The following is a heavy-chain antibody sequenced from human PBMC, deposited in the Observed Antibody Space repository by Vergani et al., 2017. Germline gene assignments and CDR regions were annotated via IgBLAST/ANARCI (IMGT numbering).Heavy chain of an antibody. Sequence: QVQLQESGPGLVKPSETLSLTCTVSGGSISSYYWSWIRQPPGKGLEWIGYIYYSGSTNYNPSLKSRVTISVDTSKNQFSLKLSSVTAADTAVYYCASTNYDFWSGYSYYFDYWGQGTLVTVSS. CDR2: IYYSGST. CDR3: ASTNYDFWSGYSYYFDY. V-gene: IGHV4-59*12. D-gene: IGHD3-3*01. J-gene: IGHJ4*02. CDR1: GGSISSYY.